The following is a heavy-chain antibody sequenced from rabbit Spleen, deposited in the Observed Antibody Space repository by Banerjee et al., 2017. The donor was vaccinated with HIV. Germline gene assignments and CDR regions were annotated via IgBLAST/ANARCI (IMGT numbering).Heavy chain of an antibody. CDR2: IGAGNSGTT. CDR3: ARDVGIDVYRFSL. J-gene: IGHJ4*01. V-gene: IGHV1S40*01. D-gene: IGHD4-2*01. CDR1: GLDFSSNV. Sequence: QSVEESGGDLVKPGASLTLTCTASGLDFSSNVMCWVRQAPGKGLEWIGCIGAGNSGTTYYANWAKGRFTISKTSSTTVTLQMTSLTTADTATYFCARDVGIDVYRFSLWGPGTLVTVS.